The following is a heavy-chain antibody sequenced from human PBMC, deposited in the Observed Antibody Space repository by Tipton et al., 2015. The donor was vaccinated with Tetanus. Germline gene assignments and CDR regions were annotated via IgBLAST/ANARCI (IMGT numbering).Heavy chain of an antibody. V-gene: IGHV4-39*01. J-gene: IGHJ4*02. D-gene: IGHD3-3*01. CDR3: ARHQSGYFTPFDY. Sequence: LRLSCTVSGGSIRGGTFYWGWIRQPPGKGLEWIGSIYESGDTYYIPSLKSRVTISVDTSKNQFSLNLNSMAAADTGVYYCARHQSGYFTPFDYWGRGTLVVVSS. CDR2: IYESGDT. CDR1: GGSIRGGTFY.